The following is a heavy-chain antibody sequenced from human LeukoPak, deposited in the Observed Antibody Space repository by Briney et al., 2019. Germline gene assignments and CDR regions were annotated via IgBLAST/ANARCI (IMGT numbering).Heavy chain of an antibody. CDR3: ARDCIGCHGFDY. J-gene: IGHJ4*02. D-gene: IGHD2-15*01. Sequence: ASVKVSCTASGYTFTSYGISWVRQAPGQGLEWMGWVSAYADDTNYVQKFQGRVTMTTDTSTSTAYMELRSLRSDDTAVYYCARDCIGCHGFDYWGQGTLVTVSS. V-gene: IGHV1-18*01. CDR2: VSAYADDT. CDR1: GYTFTSYG.